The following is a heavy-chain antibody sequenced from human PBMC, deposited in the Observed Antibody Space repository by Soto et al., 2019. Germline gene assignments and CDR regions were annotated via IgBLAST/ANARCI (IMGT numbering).Heavy chain of an antibody. CDR2: INHSGST. V-gene: IGHV4-34*01. D-gene: IGHD2-2*01. Sequence: PSETLSLTCAVYGGSFSGYYWSWIRQPPGKGLEWIGEINHSGSTNYNPSLKSRVTISVDTSKNQFSLKLSSVTAADTAVYYCASGCSSTSCLLPDPWGQGTLVNVAS. CDR3: ASGCSSTSCLLPDP. J-gene: IGHJ5*02. CDR1: GGSFSGYY.